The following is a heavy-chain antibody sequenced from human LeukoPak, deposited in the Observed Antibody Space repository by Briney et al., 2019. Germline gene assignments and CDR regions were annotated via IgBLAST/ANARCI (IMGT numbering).Heavy chain of an antibody. D-gene: IGHD4-23*01. Sequence: SETLSLTCTVSGVSISSYYWSWIRQPPGKGLEWIGYIYYSGSTNYNPSLKSRVTISVDTSKNQFSLKLSSVTAADTAVYYCAREVTPVPFFDYWGQGTLVTVSS. V-gene: IGHV4-59*01. CDR3: AREVTPVPFFDY. CDR2: IYYSGST. CDR1: GVSISSYY. J-gene: IGHJ4*02.